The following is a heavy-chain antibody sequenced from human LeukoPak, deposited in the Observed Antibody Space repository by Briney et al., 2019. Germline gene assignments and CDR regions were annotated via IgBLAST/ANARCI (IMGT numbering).Heavy chain of an antibody. J-gene: IGHJ6*03. D-gene: IGHD3-10*01. V-gene: IGHV4-59*01. CDR2: LYYSGST. CDR1: GGSISSYY. Sequence: SETLSLTCTVSGGSISSYYWTWIRQPPGKGLEWIGSLYYSGSTNYNPSLKSRVTISVDTSKNQFSLKLSSVTAADTAVYYCARARSYGSGSSYYMDVWGKGTTVTISS. CDR3: ARARSYGSGSSYYMDV.